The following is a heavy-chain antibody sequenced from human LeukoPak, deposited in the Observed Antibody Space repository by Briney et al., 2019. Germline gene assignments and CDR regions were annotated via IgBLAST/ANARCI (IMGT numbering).Heavy chain of an antibody. Sequence: VAAVKDSCKASRYTFTSYYMHWVRQAPGQGLEWMGIINPSAGSTSYAQKFQGRVTMTRDMSTSTVYMELSSLRSEDTAVYYCARAPRGSWFDPWGQGTLVTVSS. CDR3: ARAPRGSWFDP. D-gene: IGHD3-10*01. V-gene: IGHV1-46*01. CDR1: RYTFTSYY. CDR2: INPSAGST. J-gene: IGHJ5*02.